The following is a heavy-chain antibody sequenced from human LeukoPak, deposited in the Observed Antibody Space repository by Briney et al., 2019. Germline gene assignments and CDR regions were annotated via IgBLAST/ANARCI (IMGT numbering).Heavy chain of an antibody. CDR1: GLTFSDYY. CDR2: ISTSGSTI. V-gene: IGHV3-11*04. D-gene: IGHD6-19*01. Sequence: GGPLRLSCAASGLTFSDYYISWIREAPGKGLEWVSYISTSGSTIYYADSVKGRFTISRDNAKNSLYLQMNSLRAEDTAVYYCARDHAYDAAGSGWGAWGQGTQLIVSS. J-gene: IGHJ5*02. CDR3: ARDHAYDAAGSGWGA.